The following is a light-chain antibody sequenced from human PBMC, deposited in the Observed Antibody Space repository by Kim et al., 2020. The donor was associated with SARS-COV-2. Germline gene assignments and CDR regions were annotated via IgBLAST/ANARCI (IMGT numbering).Light chain of an antibody. CDR1: KLGDKY. CDR2: QDS. J-gene: IGLJ3*02. Sequence: ELTQPPSVSVSPGQTASITCSGDKLGDKYACWYQQKPGQSPVLVIYQDSKRPSGIPERFSGSNSGNTATLTISGTQAMDEADYYCQAWDSSTYWVFGGGTQLTVL. CDR3: QAWDSSTYWV. V-gene: IGLV3-1*01.